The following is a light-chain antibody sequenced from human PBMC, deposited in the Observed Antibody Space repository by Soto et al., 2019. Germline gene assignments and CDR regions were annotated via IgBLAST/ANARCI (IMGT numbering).Light chain of an antibody. CDR3: SSYTSRSTLV. CDR1: SSDVGGYNY. Sequence: QSALTQPASVSGSPGQSITISCTGTSSDVGGYNYVSWYQQHPGKAPKLMIYEVTNRPSGVSNRFSGSKSGNTASLTISGLLAEDEADYYCSSYTSRSTLVFGTGTKVTVL. V-gene: IGLV2-14*01. CDR2: EVT. J-gene: IGLJ1*01.